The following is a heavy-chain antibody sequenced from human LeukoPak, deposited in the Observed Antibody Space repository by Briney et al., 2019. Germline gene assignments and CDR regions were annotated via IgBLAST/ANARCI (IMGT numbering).Heavy chain of an antibody. V-gene: IGHV3-30*18. CDR3: AKDRGIVVVVALTGGMDV. J-gene: IGHJ6*02. Sequence: ARSLRLSCAASGFTFSSYGMHWVRQAPGKGLEWVAVISYDGSNKYYADSVKGRFTISRDNSKNTLYLQMDSLRAEDTAVYYCAKDRGIVVVVALTGGMDVWGQGTTVTVSS. CDR1: GFTFSSYG. CDR2: ISYDGSNK. D-gene: IGHD2-15*01.